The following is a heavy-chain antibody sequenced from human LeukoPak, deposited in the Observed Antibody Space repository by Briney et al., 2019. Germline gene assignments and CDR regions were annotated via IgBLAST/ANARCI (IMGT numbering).Heavy chain of an antibody. D-gene: IGHD1-26*01. CDR3: ARRGAGPRAVAFDI. Sequence: SETLSLTCTVSGGSISSGGYYWSWIRQHPGKGLEWIGYIYYSGSTYYNPSLKSRVTISVDTSKNQFSLKLSSVTAADTAVYYCARRGAGPRAVAFDIWGQGTMVTVSS. V-gene: IGHV4-31*03. CDR2: IYYSGST. J-gene: IGHJ3*02. CDR1: GGSISSGGYY.